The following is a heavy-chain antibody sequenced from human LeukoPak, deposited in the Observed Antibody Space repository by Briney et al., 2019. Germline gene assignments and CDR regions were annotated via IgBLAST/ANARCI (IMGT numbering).Heavy chain of an antibody. CDR3: ARDVGVCGGDCYSDWYFDY. D-gene: IGHD2-21*02. J-gene: IGHJ4*02. CDR1: GFTFSSYG. V-gene: IGHV3-33*01. Sequence: GGSLRLSCAASGFTFSSYGMHWVRQAPGKGLEWVAVIWYDGSNKYYADSVKGRFTISRDNSKNTLYLQMNSLRAEDTAVYYCARDVGVCGGDCYSDWYFDYWGQGALVTVSS. CDR2: IWYDGSNK.